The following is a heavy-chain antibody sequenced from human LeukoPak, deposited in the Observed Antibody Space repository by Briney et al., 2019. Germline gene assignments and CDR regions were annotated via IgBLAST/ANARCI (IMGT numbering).Heavy chain of an antibody. CDR1: GGSISGGSDY. CDR3: ARLRSLGDSSSNYYYMDV. D-gene: IGHD6-13*01. CDR2: IHTSGRT. V-gene: IGHV4-61*02. J-gene: IGHJ6*03. Sequence: SQTLSLTCTVSGGSISGGSDYWRWIRQPAGKGLEWIGRIHTSGRTNYNPSLKSRVTISVDTSKNQFSLKLSSVTAADTAVYYCARLRSLGDSSSNYYYMDVWGKGTTVTVSS.